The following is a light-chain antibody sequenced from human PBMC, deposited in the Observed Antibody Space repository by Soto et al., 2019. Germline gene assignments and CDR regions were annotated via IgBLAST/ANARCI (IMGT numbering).Light chain of an antibody. J-gene: IGKJ1*01. CDR3: QQYNKWRT. CDR2: GAS. V-gene: IGKV3-15*01. Sequence: EIVMTQSPATLSVSPGESATLSCRASQSISNNLAWYQQKPGQAPRLLVYGASTRATNIPARFSGSGPGTEFTLTINSLQSEDFAVYYCQQYNKWRTFGQGTKVDIK. CDR1: QSISNN.